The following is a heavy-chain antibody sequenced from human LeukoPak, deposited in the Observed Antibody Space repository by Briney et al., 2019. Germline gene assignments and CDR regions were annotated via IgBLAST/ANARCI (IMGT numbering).Heavy chain of an antibody. CDR3: SRRWVYDKRAFDA. Sequence: LSATLSLTCTASGASISGTYYWSWIRQPPGKGLEWIGYIYYTGTTDSNPSLKSRVTISLVTSKNQFSLNLSSVTAADTAVYYCSRRWVYDKRAFDAWGQGTMVTVSS. J-gene: IGHJ3*01. CDR1: GASISGTYY. V-gene: IGHV4-59*08. CDR2: IYYTGTT. D-gene: IGHD3-16*01.